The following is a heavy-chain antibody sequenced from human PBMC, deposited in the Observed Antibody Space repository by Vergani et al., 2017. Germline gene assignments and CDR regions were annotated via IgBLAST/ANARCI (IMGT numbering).Heavy chain of an antibody. CDR1: GYTFTSYD. J-gene: IGHJ4*02. Sequence: QVQLVPSGAEVKKPGASVKVSCKASGYTFTSYDINWVRQATGQGLEWMGWMNPNSGNTGYAQKFQGRVTMTRNTSISTAYMELSSLRSEDTAVYYCARGLATAVAGPRGFDYWGQGTLVTVSS. CDR3: ARGLATAVAGPRGFDY. V-gene: IGHV1-8*01. D-gene: IGHD6-19*01. CDR2: MNPNSGNT.